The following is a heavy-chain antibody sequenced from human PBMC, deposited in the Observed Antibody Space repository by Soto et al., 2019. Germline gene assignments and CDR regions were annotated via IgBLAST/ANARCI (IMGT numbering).Heavy chain of an antibody. CDR3: ARVVVVIPPGYYYAMDV. J-gene: IGHJ6*02. D-gene: IGHD3-22*01. Sequence: GSLRLSCAASGFTVSSNSMAWVRQAPGGGLEWVSAISDRAERIFYVDSVKGRFTISRDNGKNSLFLQMNSLRDEDTAVYYCARVVVVIPPGYYYAMDVWGQGTTVTVSS. CDR1: GFTVSSNS. V-gene: IGHV3-23*01. CDR2: ISDRAERI.